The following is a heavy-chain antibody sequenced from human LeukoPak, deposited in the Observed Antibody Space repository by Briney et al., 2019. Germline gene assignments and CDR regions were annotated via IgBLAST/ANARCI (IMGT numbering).Heavy chain of an antibody. J-gene: IGHJ4*02. CDR1: AFTFSSYS. Sequence: PGGSLRLSCAASAFTFSSYSMNWVRQAPGKGLEWVSSISSSSSYIYYADSVKGRFTISRDNAKNSLYLQMNSLRAEDTAVYYCARDAPATVVVVAAFDYWGQGTLVTVSS. CDR2: ISSSSSYI. V-gene: IGHV3-21*01. CDR3: ARDAPATVVVVAAFDY. D-gene: IGHD2-15*01.